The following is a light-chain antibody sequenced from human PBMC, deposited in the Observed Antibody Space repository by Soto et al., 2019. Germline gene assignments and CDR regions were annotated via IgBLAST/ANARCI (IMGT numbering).Light chain of an antibody. V-gene: IGKV3-15*01. CDR3: LHRMNWPLT. CDR2: DAS. CDR1: QSVRSN. Sequence: EIVMAQSPVTLSVSPGERATLSCRASQSVRSNLAWYQQKPGQAPRLLMYDASTRATGIPARFSGSGSGTEFTLTISSLQSEDFAVYYCLHRMNWPLTFGQGTRLEIK. J-gene: IGKJ5*01.